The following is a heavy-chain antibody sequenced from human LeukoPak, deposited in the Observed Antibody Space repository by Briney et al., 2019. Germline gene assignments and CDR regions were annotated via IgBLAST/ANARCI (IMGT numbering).Heavy chain of an antibody. CDR3: ARRGSVGVLYYYYYYMDV. CDR2: IIPIFGTA. D-gene: IGHD3-16*01. Sequence: ASVKVSCKASGGTFSSYAISWVRQAPGQGLEWMGGIIPIFGTADYAQKFQGRVTITADESTSTAYMELRSLRTDDTAVYYCARRGSVGVLYYYYYYMDVWGKGTTVTVSS. J-gene: IGHJ6*03. CDR1: GGTFSSYA. V-gene: IGHV1-69*13.